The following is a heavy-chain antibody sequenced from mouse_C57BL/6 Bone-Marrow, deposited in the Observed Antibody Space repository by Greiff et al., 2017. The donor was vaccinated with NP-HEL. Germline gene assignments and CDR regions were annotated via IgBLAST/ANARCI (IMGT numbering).Heavy chain of an antibody. Sequence: QVQLQQPGAELVRPGSSVKLSCKASGYTFTSYWMDWVKQRPGQGLEWIGNIYPSDGETHYNQKFKDKATLTVDKSSSTAYMQLSSLTSEDSAVYYCAKGDYWGQGTSVTVSA. CDR1: GYTFTSYW. CDR3: AKGDY. J-gene: IGHJ4*01. V-gene: IGHV1-61*01. CDR2: IYPSDGET.